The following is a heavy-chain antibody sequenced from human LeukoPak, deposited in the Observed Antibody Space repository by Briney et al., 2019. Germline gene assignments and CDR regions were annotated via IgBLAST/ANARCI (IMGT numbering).Heavy chain of an antibody. J-gene: IGHJ6*03. CDR1: GFTFSRSA. CDR3: AREGNLRYFDWSKKAYYYYYYMDV. Sequence: PGGSLRPSCAASGFTFSRSAMHWVRQAPGKGLEWVAIISYDGGNKYYTDSVKGRFTISRDNAKNSLYLQMNSLRAEDTAVYYCAREGNLRYFDWSKKAYYYYYYMDVWGKGTTVTISS. V-gene: IGHV3-30*04. D-gene: IGHD3-9*01. CDR2: ISYDGGNK.